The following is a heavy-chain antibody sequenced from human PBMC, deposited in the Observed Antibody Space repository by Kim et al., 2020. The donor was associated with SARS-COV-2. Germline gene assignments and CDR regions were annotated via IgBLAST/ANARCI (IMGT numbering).Heavy chain of an antibody. D-gene: IGHD1-7*01. V-gene: IGHV3-23*01. CDR3: AKMGRWELRSFDF. J-gene: IGHJ4*02. Sequence: YADSVEGRFTVPRDNSKDMIHLQMNTLRAEDTAVYYCAKMGRWELRSFDFWGQGTLVTVSS.